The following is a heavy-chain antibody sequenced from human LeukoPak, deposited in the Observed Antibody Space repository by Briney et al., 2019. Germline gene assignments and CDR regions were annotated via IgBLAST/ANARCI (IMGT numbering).Heavy chain of an antibody. CDR1: GFTISSNY. J-gene: IGHJ4*02. Sequence: GGSLRLSCAPSGFTISSNYVRWVRQAPGEGLEWVSVIYSGGSTYYADSVKGRFTISRDNSKTTLYLQMNSLRAEDTAVYYGARRARGGATSHWGQGTLVTVSS. V-gene: IGHV3-53*01. CDR2: IYSGGST. CDR3: ARRARGGATSH. D-gene: IGHD1-26*01.